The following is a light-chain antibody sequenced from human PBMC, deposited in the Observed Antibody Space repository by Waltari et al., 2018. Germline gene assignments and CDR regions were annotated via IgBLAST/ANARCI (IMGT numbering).Light chain of an antibody. CDR3: QSTDSSGSLFL. V-gene: IGLV3-25*03. CDR2: KDD. J-gene: IGLJ2*01. CDR1: SLEKNY. Sequence: SHDLTQPPSVPVSPGQTARISCSGASLEKNYVSWYQPRPGQAPVMLMYKDDVRPAEIPERFSASTSGTTATLTITGVQAEDEADYYCQSTDSSGSLFLFGGGTKLTFL.